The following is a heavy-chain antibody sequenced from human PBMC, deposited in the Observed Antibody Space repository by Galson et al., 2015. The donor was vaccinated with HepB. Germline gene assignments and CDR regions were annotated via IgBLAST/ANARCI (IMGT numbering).Heavy chain of an antibody. D-gene: IGHD6-19*01. Sequence: SLRLSCAASGFTFSYYAMAWVRQAPGKGLEWISAITPSGDNTYPADSLKGRFFLSRDNAQNTLFVQMNSLRADDTAIYFCAKVFPEKTDGWYRQALYYFDSWGQGTRVTVSS. J-gene: IGHJ4*02. CDR2: ITPSGDNT. CDR3: AKVFPEKTDGWYRQALYYFDS. CDR1: GFTFSYYA. V-gene: IGHV3-23*01.